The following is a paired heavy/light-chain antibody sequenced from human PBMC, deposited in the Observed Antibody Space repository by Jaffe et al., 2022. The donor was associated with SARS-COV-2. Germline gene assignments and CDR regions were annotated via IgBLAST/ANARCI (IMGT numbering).Heavy chain of an antibody. CDR2: TTNKANSYTT. CDR3: ATPIPGTTRHYSLDV. D-gene: IGHD1-1*01. Sequence: EVQLVESGGGLVQPGGSLRLSCAASGFTFSDHYMDWVRQAPGKGLEWVGRTTNKANSYTTEYAASVKGRFTISRDDSKNSLYLQMNSLKTEDTAVYYCATPIPGTTRHYSLDVWGQGTTVTVSS. V-gene: IGHV3-72*01. J-gene: IGHJ6*02. CDR1: GFTFSDHY.
Light chain of an antibody. CDR1: QGISDY. Sequence: DIQMAQSPSSLSASVGDRVTITCRASQGISDYLAWFQQKPGKAPKSLIYAASTLQSGVPSRFSGSGSGTDFTLTISSLQPEDFATYYCQQYDSYPLTFGGGTKVEIK. J-gene: IGKJ4*01. CDR2: AAS. CDR3: QQYDSYPLT. V-gene: IGKV1-16*01.